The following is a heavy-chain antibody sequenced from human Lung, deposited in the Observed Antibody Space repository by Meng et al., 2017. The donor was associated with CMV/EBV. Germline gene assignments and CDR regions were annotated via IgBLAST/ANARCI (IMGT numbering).Heavy chain of an antibody. CDR3: ARELDLQLGYCSGGSCYGRGNWFDP. D-gene: IGHD2-15*01. J-gene: IGHJ5*02. CDR1: GYTFTDYY. Sequence: AXVXVSXXASGYTFTDYYMHWVRQAPGQGLEWMGWINPNSGGTNYAQKFQGRVTMTRDTSISTAYMELSRLRSDDTAVYYCARELDLQLGYCSGGSCYGRGNWFDPWGQGTLVXVSS. V-gene: IGHV1-2*02. CDR2: INPNSGGT.